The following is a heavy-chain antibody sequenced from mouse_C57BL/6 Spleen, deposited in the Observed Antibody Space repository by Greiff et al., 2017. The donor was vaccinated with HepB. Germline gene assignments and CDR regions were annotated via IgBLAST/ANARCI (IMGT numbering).Heavy chain of an antibody. D-gene: IGHD1-2*01. J-gene: IGHJ3*01. CDR1: GYAFSSSW. CDR2: IYPGDGDT. V-gene: IGHV1-82*01. Sequence: VQLQESGPELVKPGASVKISCKASGYAFSSSWMNWVKQRPGKGLEWIGRIYPGDGDTNYNGKFKGKATLTADKSSSTAYMQLSSLTSEDAAVYFCASHDYGTGFAYWGQGTLVTVSA. CDR3: ASHDYGTGFAY.